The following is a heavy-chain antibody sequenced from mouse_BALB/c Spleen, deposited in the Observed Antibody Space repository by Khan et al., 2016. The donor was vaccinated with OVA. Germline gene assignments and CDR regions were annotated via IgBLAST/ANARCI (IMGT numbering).Heavy chain of an antibody. CDR3: AREGYDCYYRSWFAY. J-gene: IGHJ3*01. CDR1: GHAFSDYW. D-gene: IGHD2-3*01. V-gene: IGHV1-80*01. CDR2: IYPGDGDS. Sequence: QVQLQQSGAELVRPGSSVKISCKASGHAFSDYWMNWVKQRPGQGLEWIGQIYPGDGDSNYNGKFKGKATLTVDKASSTAYLQLSSLTSQDSAVYFCAREGYDCYYRSWFAYWGQGTLVTVSA.